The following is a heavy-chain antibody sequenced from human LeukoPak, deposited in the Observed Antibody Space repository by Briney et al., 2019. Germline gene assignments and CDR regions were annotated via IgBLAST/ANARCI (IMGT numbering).Heavy chain of an antibody. Sequence: GGSLRLSCAASGFTFSTYSMNWVRQAPGKGLEWVSSISGTSSYIYYADSVKGRFTISRDNAKNSLSLQMNSLRAEDTAVYYCARDPTKRYSSSWYWDYWGQGTLVTVSS. D-gene: IGHD6-13*01. J-gene: IGHJ4*02. CDR3: ARDPTKRYSSSWYWDY. CDR2: ISGTSSYI. V-gene: IGHV3-21*01. CDR1: GFTFSTYS.